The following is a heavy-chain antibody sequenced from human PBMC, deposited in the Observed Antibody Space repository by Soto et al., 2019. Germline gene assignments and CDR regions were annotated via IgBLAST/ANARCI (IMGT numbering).Heavy chain of an antibody. D-gene: IGHD1-1*01. CDR3: ARGRLRNDDLCDS. V-gene: IGHV3-33*01. J-gene: IGHJ5*02. CDR2: IWHDGNKK. CDR1: GFTFSSYG. Sequence: QVQLVDSGGGVVQPGTSLRLSCAASGFTFSSYGMHWARQAPGKGPEWVAVIWHDGNKKYYADSVKGRFTISRDNSKNTLSLQMNSFRVEDTAVYYCARGRLRNDDLCDSWGQGTLVTVSS.